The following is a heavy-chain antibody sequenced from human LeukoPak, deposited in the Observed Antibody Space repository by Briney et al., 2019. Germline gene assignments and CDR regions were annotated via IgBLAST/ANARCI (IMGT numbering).Heavy chain of an antibody. J-gene: IGHJ6*03. V-gene: IGHV3-23*01. CDR1: GFSFSGYA. CDR3: AKGSAYYNLYYIVV. CDR2: ISGSGDTT. Sequence: GGSLRLSCAGSGFSFSGYAMRWVRQAPGKGLDWVSTISGSGDTTYYADSVKGRFAISRDNAKNTLDLQMNSLTAEDTAVYYCAKGSAYYNLYYIVVCGKGTTVTVSS.